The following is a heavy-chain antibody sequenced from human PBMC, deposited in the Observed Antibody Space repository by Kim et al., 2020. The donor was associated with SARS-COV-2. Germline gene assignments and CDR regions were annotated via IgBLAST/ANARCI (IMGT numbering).Heavy chain of an antibody. CDR3: ARGYGSGSPYGMDV. Sequence: NPSPKSRDTKSVARSKNQFSLKLSSVTAADTAVYYCARGYGSGSPYGMDVWGQGTTVTVSS. V-gene: IGHV4-30-2*01. J-gene: IGHJ6*02. D-gene: IGHD3-10*01.